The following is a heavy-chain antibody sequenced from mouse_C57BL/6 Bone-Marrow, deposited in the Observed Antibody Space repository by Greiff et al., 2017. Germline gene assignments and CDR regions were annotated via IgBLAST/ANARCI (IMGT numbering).Heavy chain of an antibody. Sequence: VQLQQSGPGLVQPSQSLSITCTVSGFSLTSYGVHWVRQPPGKGLEWLGVIWSGGSTDYNAAFISRLSISKDNSKSQVFFKMNSLQADDTAIYYCAKKGFSSGYPAWFAYWGQGTLVTVSA. CDR2: IWSGGST. D-gene: IGHD3-2*02. J-gene: IGHJ3*01. V-gene: IGHV2-4*01. CDR3: AKKGFSSGYPAWFAY. CDR1: GFSLTSYG.